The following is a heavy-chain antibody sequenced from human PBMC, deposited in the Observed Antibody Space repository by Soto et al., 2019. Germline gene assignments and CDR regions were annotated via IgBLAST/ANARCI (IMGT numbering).Heavy chain of an antibody. CDR3: ARHKPTVYRGDSYYGMDV. J-gene: IGHJ6*02. D-gene: IGHD3-10*01. V-gene: IGHV4-59*08. CDR2: IYYSGTT. CDR1: GGSINSYY. Sequence: SETLSLTCIVSGGSINSYYWSWIRQPPGKGLEWIGYIYYSGTTNYNPSLKSRVTISVDTSKYQFSLKLSSVTAADTAVYYCARHKPTVYRGDSYYGMDVWGQGTTVTVSS.